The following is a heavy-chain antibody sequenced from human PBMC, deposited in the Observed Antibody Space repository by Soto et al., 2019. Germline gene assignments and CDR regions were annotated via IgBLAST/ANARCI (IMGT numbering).Heavy chain of an antibody. Sequence: QVQLVQSRAEVKKPGSSVKVSCKASGGTFSSYAISWVRQAPGQGLEWLGGINPIFGTANYAQKFQGRVTITADEATSTAYMELSSLRSEDTAVYYCAREPSGSGSYYECLDYWGQGTLVTVSS. J-gene: IGHJ4*02. CDR2: INPIFGTA. D-gene: IGHD1-26*01. V-gene: IGHV1-69*01. CDR1: GGTFSSYA. CDR3: AREPSGSGSYYECLDY.